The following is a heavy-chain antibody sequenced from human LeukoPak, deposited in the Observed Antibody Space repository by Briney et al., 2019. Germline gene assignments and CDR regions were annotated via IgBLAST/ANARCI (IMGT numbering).Heavy chain of an antibody. CDR1: GYTFTAYY. CDR3: ARGGDGNRRDFDS. CDR2: INPNSGDP. D-gene: IGHD5-24*01. V-gene: IGHV1-2*02. J-gene: IGHJ4*02. Sequence: ASMKVSCKASGYTFTAYYMHWLRQAPGQGLQWMGWINPNSGDPNYAQTFQGRVTMTRDTAISTAYMQLNSLRSDDTAVYYCARGGDGNRRDFDSWGEGTLFTVSS.